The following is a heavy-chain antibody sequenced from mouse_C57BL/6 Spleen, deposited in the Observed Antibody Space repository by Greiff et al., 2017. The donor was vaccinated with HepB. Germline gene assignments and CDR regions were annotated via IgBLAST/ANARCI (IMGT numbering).Heavy chain of an antibody. Sequence: VQLQESGPGLVQPSQSLSITCTVSGFSLTSYGVHWVRQSPGKGLEWLGVIWRGGSTDYNAAFMSRLSITKDNSKSQVFFKMNSLQADDTAIYYCAKKGDDYYAMDYWGQGTSVTVSS. J-gene: IGHJ4*01. CDR1: GFSLTSYG. V-gene: IGHV2-5*01. CDR3: AKKGDDYYAMDY. CDR2: IWRGGST.